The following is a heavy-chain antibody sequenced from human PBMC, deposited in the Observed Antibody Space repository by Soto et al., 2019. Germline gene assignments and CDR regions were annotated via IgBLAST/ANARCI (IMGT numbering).Heavy chain of an antibody. CDR1: GYSFTSYW. Sequence: GESLKISCKGSGYSFTSYWISWVRQMPGKGLEWMGIIYPGDSDTRYSPSFQGQVTISADKSISTAYLQWSSLKASDTAMYYCATQSGYSYGYQIYYYYGMAVWGQGTTVTVSS. J-gene: IGHJ6*02. D-gene: IGHD5-18*01. CDR3: ATQSGYSYGYQIYYYYGMAV. V-gene: IGHV5-51*01. CDR2: IYPGDSDT.